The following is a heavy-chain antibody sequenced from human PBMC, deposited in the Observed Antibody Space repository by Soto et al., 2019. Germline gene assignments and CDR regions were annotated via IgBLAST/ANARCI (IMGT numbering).Heavy chain of an antibody. Sequence: SSETLSLTCAASGGSIISSHWWNCVRQPPGKGLEWIGEIYHSGSPHYKPSLKSRVAMSVDTSKNQFSLKLTTATDADTAVFSCGRRHWSGSTSLFYLDYWGQVVLVTVSS. D-gene: IGHD2-8*02. V-gene: IGHV4-4*02. J-gene: IGHJ4*02. CDR2: IYHSGSP. CDR3: GRRHWSGSTSLFYLDY. CDR1: GGSIISSHW.